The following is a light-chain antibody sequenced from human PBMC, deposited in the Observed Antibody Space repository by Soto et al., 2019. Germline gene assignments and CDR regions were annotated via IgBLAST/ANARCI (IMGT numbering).Light chain of an antibody. CDR3: QQYKNYLT. CDR1: QSISTW. V-gene: IGKV1-5*01. J-gene: IGKJ3*01. Sequence: DIQMTQSPSTLSASVGDRVTITCRASQSISTWLAWYQQKPGKAPKVLIYDASSLESGVPSRFSGSGSGTEFILTISSLQPDDFATYYCQQYKNYLTFGPGTKGISN. CDR2: DAS.